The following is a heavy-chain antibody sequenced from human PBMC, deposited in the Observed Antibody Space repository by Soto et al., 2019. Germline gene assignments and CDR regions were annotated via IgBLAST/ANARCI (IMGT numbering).Heavy chain of an antibody. J-gene: IGHJ4*02. CDR2: FDPEDGET. V-gene: IGHV1-24*01. D-gene: IGHD4-17*01. Sequence: GASVKVSCKVSGYTLTELSMHWVRQAPGKGLEWMGGFDPEDGETIYAQKFQGRVTMTEDTSTDTAYMELSSLRSEDTAVYYCATSWDTVTFRSNDYFDYWGQGTLVTVSS. CDR1: GYTLTELS. CDR3: ATSWDTVTFRSNDYFDY.